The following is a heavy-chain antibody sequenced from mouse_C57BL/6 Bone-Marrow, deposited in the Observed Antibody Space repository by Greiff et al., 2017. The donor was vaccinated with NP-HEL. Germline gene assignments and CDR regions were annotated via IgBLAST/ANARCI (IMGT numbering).Heavy chain of an antibody. CDR2: IYPGSGST. CDR3: ARIDIDDYDTWFAY. D-gene: IGHD2-4*01. CDR1: GYTFTSYW. Sequence: QVQLQQPGAELVKPGASVKMSCKASGYTFTSYWITWVKQRPGQGLEWIGDIYPGSGSTNYNEKFKSKATLTVDTSSSTAYMQLSSLTSEDSAVYYCARIDIDDYDTWFAYWGQGTLVTVSA. V-gene: IGHV1-55*01. J-gene: IGHJ3*01.